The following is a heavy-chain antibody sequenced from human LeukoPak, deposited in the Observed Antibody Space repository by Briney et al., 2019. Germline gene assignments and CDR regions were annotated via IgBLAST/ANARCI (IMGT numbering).Heavy chain of an antibody. D-gene: IGHD3-22*01. CDR2: ISSSSTYI. CDR1: GFTFSSYS. CDR3: AREIGMRGYYYMDV. J-gene: IGHJ6*03. Sequence: GGSLRLSCAASGFTFSSYSMNWVRQAPGKGLEWVSSISSSSTYIYYADSVKGRFTISRDNAKNSLYLQMNSLRAEDTAVYYCAREIGMRGYYYMDVWGKGTTVSVSS. V-gene: IGHV3-21*01.